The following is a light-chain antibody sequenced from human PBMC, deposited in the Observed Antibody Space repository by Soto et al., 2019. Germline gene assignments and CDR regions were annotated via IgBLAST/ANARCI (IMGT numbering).Light chain of an antibody. CDR2: SNY. V-gene: IGLV1-44*01. J-gene: IGLJ1*01. Sequence: QCALTQPPSASGTPGQRVTISSSGSSSNIGSKTVNWYQQLPGTAPKLLIYSNYQRPSGVPDRFSGSKSGTSASLAISGLQSEDEADYYCSAWDASLNGYAFGTGTKVTVL. CDR3: SAWDASLNGYA. CDR1: SSNIGSKT.